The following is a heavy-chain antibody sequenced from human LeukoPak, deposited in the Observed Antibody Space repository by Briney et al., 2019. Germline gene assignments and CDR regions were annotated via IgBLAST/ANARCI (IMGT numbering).Heavy chain of an antibody. J-gene: IGHJ4*02. CDR3: ARKKGTNCGSTSCYGGYYFDY. Sequence: SETLSLTCAVYGGSFSGYYWSWIRQPPGKGLEWIGEINHSGSTNYNPPLKSRVTISVDTSKNQFSLKLSSVTAADTAVYYCARKKGTNCGSTSCYGGYYFDYWGQGTLVTVSS. V-gene: IGHV4-34*01. CDR1: GGSFSGYY. D-gene: IGHD2-2*01. CDR2: INHSGST.